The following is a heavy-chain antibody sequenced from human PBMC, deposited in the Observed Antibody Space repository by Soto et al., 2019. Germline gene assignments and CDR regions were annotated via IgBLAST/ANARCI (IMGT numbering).Heavy chain of an antibody. Sequence: GGSLRLSCAASGFTFSSYGMHWVRQAPGKGLEWVAVISYDGSNKYYADSVKGRFTISRDNSKNTLYLQMNSLRAEDTAVYYCVRDFWSRSSYQWGQGAPVTVSS. CDR3: VRDFWSRSSYQ. V-gene: IGHV3-30*03. CDR1: GFTFSSYG. D-gene: IGHD3-3*01. CDR2: ISYDGSNK. J-gene: IGHJ4*02.